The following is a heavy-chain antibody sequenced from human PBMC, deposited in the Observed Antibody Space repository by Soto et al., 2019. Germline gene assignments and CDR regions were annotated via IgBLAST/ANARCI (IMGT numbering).Heavy chain of an antibody. Sequence: QLQLQESGPGLVKPSETLSLTCTVSGGSISSSSYYWGWIRQPPGKGLEWIGSIYYSGSTYYNPSLKSRVTLSVDTSKNQFSLKQSSVTAADTAVYYCARRSVIVVVPADIWGQGTMVTVSS. CDR1: GGSISSSSYY. J-gene: IGHJ3*02. CDR3: ARRSVIVVVPADI. D-gene: IGHD2-2*01. CDR2: IYYSGST. V-gene: IGHV4-39*01.